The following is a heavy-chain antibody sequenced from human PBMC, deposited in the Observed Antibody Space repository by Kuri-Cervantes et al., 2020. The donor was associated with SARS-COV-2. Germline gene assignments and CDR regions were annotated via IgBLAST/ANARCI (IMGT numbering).Heavy chain of an antibody. J-gene: IGHJ4*02. CDR1: GGSISSCY. Sequence: SETLSLTCTVSGGSISSCYWSWIRQPPGKGLEWIGHNYYSGSTNYNPCLQSRVTISVDTSKDHFSLRLTSLTAADTAVYYCARVGSGTYYSMASDYWGQGTLVTVSS. CDR3: ARVGSGTYYSMASDY. V-gene: IGHV4-59*01. CDR2: NYYSGST. D-gene: IGHD1-26*01.